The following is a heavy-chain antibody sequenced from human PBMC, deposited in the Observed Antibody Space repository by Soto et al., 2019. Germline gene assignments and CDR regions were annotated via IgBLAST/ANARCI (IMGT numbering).Heavy chain of an antibody. V-gene: IGHV3-66*01. CDR3: ARASTVTTIFDY. D-gene: IGHD4-17*01. CDR1: GLTVNSNY. J-gene: IGHJ4*02. CDR2: LHSGGTT. Sequence: PGGSLRLSCAASGLTVNSNYMSWVRQAPGKGLEWVPILHSGGTTFYADSVKGRFTISRDSSKNTLYLQMNSLRDEDTAVYYCARASTVTTIFDYWGQGTLVTVSS.